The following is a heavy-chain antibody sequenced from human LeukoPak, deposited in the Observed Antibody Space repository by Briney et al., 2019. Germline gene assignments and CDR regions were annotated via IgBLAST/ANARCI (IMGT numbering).Heavy chain of an antibody. V-gene: IGHV4-34*01. CDR1: GGSFSGYY. Sequence: SETLSLTCAVYGGSFSGYYWSWIRQPPGKGLEWIGETNHSGSTNYNPSLKSRVTISVDTSKNQFPLKLSSVTAADTAVYYCARPYSSSWYGWFDPWGQGTLVTVSS. J-gene: IGHJ5*02. CDR2: TNHSGST. D-gene: IGHD6-13*01. CDR3: ARPYSSSWYGWFDP.